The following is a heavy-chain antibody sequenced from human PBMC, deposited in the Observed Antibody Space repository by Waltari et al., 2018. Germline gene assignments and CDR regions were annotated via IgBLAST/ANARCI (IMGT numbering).Heavy chain of an antibody. D-gene: IGHD1-1*01. CDR2: ISSSGSTI. CDR3: ARRTGTIQAAHFDY. CDR1: GFTFSSSE. J-gene: IGHJ4*02. V-gene: IGHV3-48*03. Sequence: EVQLVESGGGLVQPGGSLRLSCAASGFTFSSSEMNWFRQAPGKGLEWVSYISSSGSTIYYAYSVKGRFTISRDNAKNSLYLQMNSLRAEDTAVYYCARRTGTIQAAHFDYWGQGTLVTVSS.